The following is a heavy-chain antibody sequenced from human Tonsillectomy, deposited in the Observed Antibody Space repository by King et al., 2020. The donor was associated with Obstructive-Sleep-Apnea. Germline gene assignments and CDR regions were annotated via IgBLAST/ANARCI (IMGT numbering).Heavy chain of an antibody. CDR3: ARGGYDWEY. CDR2: INAGNGNT. D-gene: IGHD5-12*01. Sequence: QLVQSGAEVKKPGASVKVSCKASGYTFTTYTMHWVRQAPGQRLEWMGWINAGNGNTKYSQNFQGRVTITRDTSASIVYMELSSLRSEDTSVYYCARGGYDWEYWGQGTLVTASS. J-gene: IGHJ4*02. CDR1: GYTFTTYT. V-gene: IGHV1-3*01.